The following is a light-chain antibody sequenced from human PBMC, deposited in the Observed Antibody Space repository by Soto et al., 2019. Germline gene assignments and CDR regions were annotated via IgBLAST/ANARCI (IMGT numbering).Light chain of an antibody. Sequence: QSALTQPPSASASLGASVKLTCTLSSGHNSYAIAWHQQQPEKGPRYLMKLNSDGSHSKGDGIPDRFSGSSSGAERYLTISSLQSEDEADYYCQTWSNDIRVFGGGTKLTVL. J-gene: IGLJ3*02. CDR2: LNSDGSH. CDR3: QTWSNDIRV. V-gene: IGLV4-69*01. CDR1: SGHNSYA.